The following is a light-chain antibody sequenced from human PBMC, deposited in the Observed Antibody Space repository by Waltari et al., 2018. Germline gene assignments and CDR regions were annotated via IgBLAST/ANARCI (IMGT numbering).Light chain of an antibody. Sequence: QSALTQPASVSGSPGQPITISCTGTSSNVGSYNLDSWYQQHPDKAPKLMVYAGNKRPSGVSNRFSGSKSGNTASLTISGLQVADEAFYYCCSYAGSSTWVFGGGTKLTVL. J-gene: IGLJ3*02. V-gene: IGLV2-23*01. CDR3: CSYAGSSTWV. CDR1: SSNVGSYNL. CDR2: AGN.